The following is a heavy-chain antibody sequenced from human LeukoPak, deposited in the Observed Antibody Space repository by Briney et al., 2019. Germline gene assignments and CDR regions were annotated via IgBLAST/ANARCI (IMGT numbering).Heavy chain of an antibody. J-gene: IGHJ4*02. CDR1: GYSISSGHY. CDR3: ARDGWGYCNSISCPDLY. Sequence: SETLSLTCTVSGYSISSGHYWGWIRQPPGRGLEWIGSIYHSGSTYYNPSLKSRVTISVDTSKNQFSLKLSSVTAADTAVYYCARDGWGYCNSISCPDLYWGQGTLVTVSS. D-gene: IGHD2-2*01. CDR2: IYHSGST. V-gene: IGHV4-38-2*02.